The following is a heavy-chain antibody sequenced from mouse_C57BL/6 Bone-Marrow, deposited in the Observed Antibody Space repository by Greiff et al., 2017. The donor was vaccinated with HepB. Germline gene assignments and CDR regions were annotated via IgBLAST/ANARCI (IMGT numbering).Heavy chain of an antibody. J-gene: IGHJ4*01. V-gene: IGHV1-69*01. Sequence: QVQLQQSGAELVMPGASVKLSCTASGYTFTSYWMHWVQQRPGQGLEWIGEIDPSDSYTNYNQKFKGKSTLTVDKSSSTAYMQLSSLTSEDSAVYYCARRDYYGSSVDMDYGGQGTSVTVSS. CDR1: GYTFTSYW. CDR3: ARRDYYGSSVDMDY. D-gene: IGHD1-1*01. CDR2: IDPSDSYT.